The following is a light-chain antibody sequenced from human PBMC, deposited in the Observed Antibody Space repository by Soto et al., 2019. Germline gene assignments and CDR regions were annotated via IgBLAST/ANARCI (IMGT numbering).Light chain of an antibody. CDR3: QLYGSSPPRYT. CDR1: QCVSRNY. V-gene: IGKV3-20*01. CDR2: AAS. Sequence: EIVLTQSPGTLYLSPGERATLSCRASQCVSRNYLAWYQQKRGQAPRLLIYAASARATGIPDRFSGSGSGTDFTLTISRLEPEDFAVYFCQLYGSSPPRYTFGQGTKLEIK. J-gene: IGKJ2*01.